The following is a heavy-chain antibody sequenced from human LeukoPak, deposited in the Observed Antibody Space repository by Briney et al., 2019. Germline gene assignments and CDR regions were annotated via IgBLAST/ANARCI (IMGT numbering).Heavy chain of an antibody. V-gene: IGHV4-59*12. CDR2: IYYSGST. Sequence: SETLSLTCTVSGGSISSYYWSWIRQPPGKGLEWIGYIYYSGSTNYNPSLESRVTISVDTSKNQFPLKLSSVTAADTAVYYCARDWGSAYGGLDYYYGMDVWGQGTTVTVSS. CDR3: ARDWGSAYGGLDYYYGMDV. CDR1: GGSISSYY. J-gene: IGHJ6*02. D-gene: IGHD3-16*01.